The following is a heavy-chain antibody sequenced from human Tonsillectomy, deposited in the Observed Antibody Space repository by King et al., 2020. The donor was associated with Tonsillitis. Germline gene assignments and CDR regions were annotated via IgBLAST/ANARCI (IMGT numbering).Heavy chain of an antibody. J-gene: IGHJ4*02. CDR1: GGSISSSSYY. V-gene: IGHV4-39*01. Sequence: LQLQESGPGLVKPSETLSLSCTVSGGSISSSSYYWGWIRQPPGKGLEWIGSIYYSGRTYYNPSLKSRVTISVDTSKSQFSLKLSSVTAADTAVYYCARHHLWTYYDSGGYYFDYWGQGTLVTVSS. CDR3: ARHHLWTYYDSGGYYFDY. D-gene: IGHD3-22*01. CDR2: IYYSGRT.